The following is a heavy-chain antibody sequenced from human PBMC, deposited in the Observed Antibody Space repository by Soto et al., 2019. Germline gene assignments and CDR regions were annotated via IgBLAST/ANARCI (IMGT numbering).Heavy chain of an antibody. CDR2: INPNSGGT. D-gene: IGHD1-1*01. CDR1: GYTFTGYY. Sequence: ASVKVSCKASGYTFTGYYMHWVRQAPGQGLEWMGWINPNSGGTNYAQKFQGWVTMTRDTSISTAYMELSRLRSDDTAVYYCARAAWNAIRIYGTDVWGQGTTVTVSS. CDR3: ARAAWNAIRIYGTDV. V-gene: IGHV1-2*04. J-gene: IGHJ6*02.